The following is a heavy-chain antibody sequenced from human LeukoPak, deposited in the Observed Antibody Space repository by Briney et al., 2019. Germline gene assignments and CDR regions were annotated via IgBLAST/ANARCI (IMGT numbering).Heavy chain of an antibody. V-gene: IGHV3-30*18. CDR2: ISYDVSNK. CDR3: AKEYLIWFGDFDAFDM. CDR1: GFTFSTYG. J-gene: IGHJ3*02. D-gene: IGHD3-10*01. Sequence: GGSLRLSCAASGFTFSTYGMHWVRPAPGKGLEWVAVISYDVSNKYYADSVKGRFTISRDNSKNTLYLQMNSLRAEDTAVYYCAKEYLIWFGDFDAFDMWGQGTMVTVSS.